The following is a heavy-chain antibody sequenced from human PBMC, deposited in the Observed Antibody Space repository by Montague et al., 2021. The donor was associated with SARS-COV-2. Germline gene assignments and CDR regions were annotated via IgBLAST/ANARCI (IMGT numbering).Heavy chain of an antibody. J-gene: IGHJ4*02. D-gene: IGHD3-10*01. Sequence: SLRLSCAASGFTFSTFNMNWVRQAPGKGLEWVSFISTSSSNIYYADSVRGRFTISRDKAKNSLYLQMNSLRDEDTAVYYCARERGDYGADGGCDFWGQGTLVTVSS. CDR2: ISTSSSNI. CDR1: GFTFSTFN. V-gene: IGHV3-48*02. CDR3: ARERGDYGADGGCDF.